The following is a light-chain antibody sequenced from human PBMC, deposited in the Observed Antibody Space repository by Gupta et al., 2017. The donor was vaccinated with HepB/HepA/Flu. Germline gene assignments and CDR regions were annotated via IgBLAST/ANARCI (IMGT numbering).Light chain of an antibody. Sequence: QPVLTQPPSASGTPGQRVTISCSGSISNIGRNTVNWYQQLPGTAPKLLIHSNNQRPSGVPDRFSGSKSGTSASLAISGLQSEDEADYYCAAWDDSLNGVVFGGGTKLTVL. V-gene: IGLV1-44*01. CDR3: AAWDDSLNGVV. CDR2: SNN. CDR1: ISNIGRNT. J-gene: IGLJ2*01.